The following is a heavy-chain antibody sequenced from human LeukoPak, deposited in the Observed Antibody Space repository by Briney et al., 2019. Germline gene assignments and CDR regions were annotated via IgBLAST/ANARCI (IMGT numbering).Heavy chain of an antibody. Sequence: GGSLTLSCSASGFTFSIYTMYWVRQPPGKGLQYVSGISGNGGSIYYADSVKGRFIISRDNSKNTLYLQMSSLGDEDTAVYYCSGGVSWGQGTLVTVSS. J-gene: IGHJ5*02. D-gene: IGHD3-10*01. CDR3: SGGVS. CDR1: GFTFSIYT. V-gene: IGHV3-64D*06. CDR2: ISGNGGSI.